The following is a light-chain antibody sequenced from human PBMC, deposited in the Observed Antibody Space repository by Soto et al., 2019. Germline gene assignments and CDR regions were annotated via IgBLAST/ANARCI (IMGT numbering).Light chain of an antibody. V-gene: IGLV2-14*01. CDR2: EVT. Sequence: QSALTQPASVSGSLGQSITFSCTGTSSDIGGYNYVSWYQQHPGKAPKVMIFEVTNRPSGVSDRFSGSKSGNTASLTISGLQAEDEATYYCISYTSSRTHVIFGGGTKLTVL. CDR3: ISYTSSRTHVI. CDR1: SSDIGGYNY. J-gene: IGLJ2*01.